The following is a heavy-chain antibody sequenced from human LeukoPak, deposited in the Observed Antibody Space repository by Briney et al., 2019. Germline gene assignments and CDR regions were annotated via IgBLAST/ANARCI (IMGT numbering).Heavy chain of an antibody. J-gene: IGHJ4*02. D-gene: IGHD2-15*01. V-gene: IGHV3-7*01. CDR1: GFTFSSYS. Sequence: GGSLRLSCAASGFTFSSYSMNWVRQAPGRGLEWVANIKPDGNEKYFVDSVRGRFTISRDNAKNSLYLQMNSLRAEDTAVYFCARDLSGPSFYWGQGTLVTVSS. CDR3: ARDLSGPSFY. CDR2: IKPDGNEK.